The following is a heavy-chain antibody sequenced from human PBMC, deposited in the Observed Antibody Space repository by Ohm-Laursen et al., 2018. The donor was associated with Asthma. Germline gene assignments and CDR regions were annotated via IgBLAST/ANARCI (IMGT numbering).Heavy chain of an antibody. CDR2: VSGLDSGAHT. D-gene: IGHD1-26*01. Sequence: GSLRLSCTASGFTLSSYTMSWVRQAPGKGLEWLSIVSGLDSGAHTYYADSVRGRFTTSRDNARNSVYLQMNSLRAEDTALYYCARIGPEWELPGREYSLHHWGEGTLVTVSS. V-gene: IGHV3-23*01. CDR1: GFTLSSYT. CDR3: ARIGPEWELPGREYSLHH. J-gene: IGHJ1*01.